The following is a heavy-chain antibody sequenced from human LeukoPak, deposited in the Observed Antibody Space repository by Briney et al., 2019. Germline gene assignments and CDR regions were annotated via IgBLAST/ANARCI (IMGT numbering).Heavy chain of an antibody. J-gene: IGHJ4*02. D-gene: IGHD3-16*01. CDR3: ARDLSFGILDF. V-gene: IGHV3-33*01. CDR1: GFILSTHG. CDR2: MWHDGSRE. Sequence: GGSLRLSCAAPGFILSTHGMHWVRQAPGKGLEWVAGMWHDGSREDYEDSVKGRFTISRDMSKNTLNLQMNSLRVEDTAMFYCARDLSFGILDFGGQGTLVTVSS.